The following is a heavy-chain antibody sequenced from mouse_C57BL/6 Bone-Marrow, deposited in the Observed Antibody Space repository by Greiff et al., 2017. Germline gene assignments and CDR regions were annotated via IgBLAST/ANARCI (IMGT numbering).Heavy chain of an antibody. CDR3: AREDYYGSSYLDY. D-gene: IGHD1-1*01. CDR1: GYTFTSYW. CDR2: IDPSDSYT. V-gene: IGHV1-69*01. Sequence: VQLHQPGAELVMPGASVKLSCKASGYTFTSYWMHWVKQRPGQGLEWIGEIDPSDSYTNYNQKFKGKSTLTVDKSSSTAYMQLSSLTSEDSAVYYCAREDYYGSSYLDYWGQGTTLTVSS. J-gene: IGHJ2*01.